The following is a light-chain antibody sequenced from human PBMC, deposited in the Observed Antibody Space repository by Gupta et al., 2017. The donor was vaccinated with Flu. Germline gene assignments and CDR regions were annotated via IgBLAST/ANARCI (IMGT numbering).Light chain of an antibody. CDR1: TGEVTSGNY. CDR3: LLYSVGDVV. J-gene: IGLJ2*01. Sequence: QTVVTQEPSLTVSPGGTVTLTCASSTGEVTSGNYPHWFQQKPGQAPRALIYSASNRPSWTPARFSGSLIGGKAALILSGAQAEDEDEYYCLLYSVGDVVFGGGTKLTVL. V-gene: IGLV7-43*01. CDR2: SAS.